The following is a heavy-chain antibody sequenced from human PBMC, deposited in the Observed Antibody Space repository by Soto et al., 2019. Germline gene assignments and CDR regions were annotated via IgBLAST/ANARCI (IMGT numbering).Heavy chain of an antibody. CDR2: ISGDGNDK. J-gene: IGHJ4*02. V-gene: IGHV3-30*03. Sequence: QVQLVESGGGVVQPGRSLRLSCAASGFIFRNFGMHWVRRAPGKGLEWVAVISGDGNDKYYPDSMKGRFTISRDNFNNTLYLQLNSLRPEDTAVYPCVQGASTAHQPLDSWGQGVLVTVSS. CDR1: GFIFRNFG. D-gene: IGHD1-26*01. CDR3: VQGASTAHQPLDS.